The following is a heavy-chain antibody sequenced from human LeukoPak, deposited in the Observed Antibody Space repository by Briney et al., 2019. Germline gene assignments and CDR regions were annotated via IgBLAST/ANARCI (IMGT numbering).Heavy chain of an antibody. J-gene: IGHJ3*02. V-gene: IGHV1-2*02. Sequence: ASVKVSCKASGYTFTGYYMHWVRQAPGQGLEWMGWINPNSGGTNYAQKFQGRVTMTRDTSISTAYMELSRLRSDDTAVYYCARGPYYYDSSGFDAFDIWGQGTMVTVSS. CDR3: ARGPYYYDSSGFDAFDI. D-gene: IGHD3-22*01. CDR2: INPNSGGT. CDR1: GYTFTGYY.